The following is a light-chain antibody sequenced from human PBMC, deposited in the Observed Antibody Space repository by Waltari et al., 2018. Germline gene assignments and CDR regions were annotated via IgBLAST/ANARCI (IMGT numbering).Light chain of an antibody. J-gene: IGLJ2*01. V-gene: IGLV4-69*01. CDR2: LNSDGSH. CDR3: HAWRSGILV. CDR1: SRHSHYA. Sequence: HLVLTQSPSASASLGASVTLTSTLSSRHSHYAPAWTQQQPGKGPRYLMKLNSDGSHNKGDGIPDRFSGSSSGAERYLTISSLQSEDEADYYCHAWRSGILVFAGGTKLTVL.